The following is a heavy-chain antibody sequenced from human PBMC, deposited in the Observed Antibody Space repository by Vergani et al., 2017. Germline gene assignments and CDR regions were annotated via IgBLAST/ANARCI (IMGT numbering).Heavy chain of an antibody. CDR1: GFTFDDYG. D-gene: IGHD2-2*01. J-gene: IGHJ6*02. V-gene: IGHV3-20*04. CDR2: INWNGGST. Sequence: EVQLLQSEGAVVRPGGSLRLSCAASGFTFDDYGMSWVRQAPGKGLEWVSGINWNGGSTGYADSVKGRFTISRDNAKNSLYLQMNSLRAEDTALYYCARVEEYCSSTSCHLYYYYGMDVWGQGTTVTVSS. CDR3: ARVEEYCSSTSCHLYYYYGMDV.